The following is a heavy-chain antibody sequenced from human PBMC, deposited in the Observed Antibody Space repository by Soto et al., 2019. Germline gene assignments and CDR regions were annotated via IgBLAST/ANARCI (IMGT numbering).Heavy chain of an antibody. CDR2: IYSGGST. CDR1: GFTVSSNY. CDR3: ARSRPTYSYGSDAFDI. J-gene: IGHJ3*02. V-gene: IGHV3-66*01. D-gene: IGHD5-18*01. Sequence: PGGSLRLSCAASGFTVSSNYMSWFRQAPGKGLEWVSVIYSGGSTYYADSVKGRFTISRDNSKNTLYLQMNSLRAEDTAVYYCARSRPTYSYGSDAFDIWGQGTMVTVSS.